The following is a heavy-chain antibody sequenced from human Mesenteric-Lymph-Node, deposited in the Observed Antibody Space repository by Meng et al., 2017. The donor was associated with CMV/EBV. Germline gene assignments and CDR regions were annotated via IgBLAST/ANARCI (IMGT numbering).Heavy chain of an antibody. CDR2: VSYAGTNK. CDR3: ARDRFLEWSFDY. J-gene: IGHJ4*02. CDR1: GFTFSSYV. Sequence: GESLKISCAASGFTFSSYVMHWVRQAPGKGLEWVAVVSYAGTNKYYADSVKGRFTISRDNSKNTLYLQMNSLRAEDTAVYYCARDRFLEWSFDYWGQGTLVTVSS. D-gene: IGHD3-3*01. V-gene: IGHV3-30*04.